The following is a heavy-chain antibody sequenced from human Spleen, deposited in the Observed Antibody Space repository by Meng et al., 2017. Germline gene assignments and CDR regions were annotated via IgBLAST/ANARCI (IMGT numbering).Heavy chain of an antibody. CDR1: GFTFSYYA. V-gene: IGHV3-21*01. Sequence: GESLKISCATSGFTFSYYAMTWVRQAPGKGLEWVSSISSSSSYIYYADSVKGRFTISRDNAKNSLYLQMNSLRAEDTAVYYCARGRATSAYYYVSYYYFDYWGQGTLVTVSS. J-gene: IGHJ4*02. CDR2: ISSSSSYI. D-gene: IGHD3-22*01. CDR3: ARGRATSAYYYVSYYYFDY.